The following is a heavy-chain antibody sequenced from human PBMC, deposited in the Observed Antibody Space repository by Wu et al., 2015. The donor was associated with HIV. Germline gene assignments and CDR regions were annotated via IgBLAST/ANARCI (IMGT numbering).Heavy chain of an antibody. D-gene: IGHD2-2*01. CDR1: GYTFTRHY. J-gene: IGHJ3*02. CDR2: INPKTGTT. Sequence: VQLVQSGAEVKKPGASVKVSCKASGYTFTRHYIHWVRQAPGQGPEWMGIINPKTGTTGYAQKFQGRVTMTRDTSTSTVYMDLNSLTSEDTAMYHCVRVMCSDTNCYWAFDIWGQGDNGHRLF. V-gene: IGHV1-46*03. CDR3: VRVMCSDTNCYWAFDI.